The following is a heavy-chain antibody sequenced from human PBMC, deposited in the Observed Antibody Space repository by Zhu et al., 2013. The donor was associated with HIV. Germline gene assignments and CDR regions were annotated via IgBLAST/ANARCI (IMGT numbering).Heavy chain of an antibody. CDR3: AREGFVYYGSGSLFDY. CDR2: IYYSGST. D-gene: IGHD3-10*01. Sequence: QVQLQESGPGLVKPSETLSLTCTVSGGSISSSSYYWGWIRQPPGKGLEWIGSIYYSGSTYYNPSLKSRVTISVDTSKNQFSLKLSSVTAADTAVYYCAREGFVYYGSGSLFDYWGQGTLVTVSS. J-gene: IGHJ4*02. V-gene: IGHV4-39*07. CDR1: GGSISSSSYY.